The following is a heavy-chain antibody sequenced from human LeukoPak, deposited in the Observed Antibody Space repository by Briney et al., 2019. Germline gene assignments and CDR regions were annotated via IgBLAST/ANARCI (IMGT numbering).Heavy chain of an antibody. D-gene: IGHD3-10*01. J-gene: IGHJ5*02. CDR3: ARDLGYGSGSYFPNWFDP. CDR1: GGTFSSFA. V-gene: IGHV1-69*04. CDR2: IIPIFGIA. Sequence: SVKVSCKASGGTFSSFAISWVRQAPGQGLEWMGRIIPIFGIANYAQKFQGRVTITADKSTSTAYMELSSLRSEDTAVYYCARDLGYGSGSYFPNWFDPWGQGTLVTVSS.